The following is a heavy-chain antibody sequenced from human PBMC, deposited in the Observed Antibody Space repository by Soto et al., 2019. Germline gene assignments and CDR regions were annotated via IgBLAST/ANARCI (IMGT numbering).Heavy chain of an antibody. J-gene: IGHJ4*02. Sequence: PGGSLRLSCAASGFTFSSYGMHWVRQAPGKGLEWVAVISYDGSNKYYADSVKGRFTISRDNSKNTLYLQMNSLRAEDTAVYYWAKDPGYGGQFDYWGQGTLVTVSS. CDR3: AKDPGYGGQFDY. V-gene: IGHV3-30*18. CDR2: ISYDGSNK. D-gene: IGHD4-17*01. CDR1: GFTFSSYG.